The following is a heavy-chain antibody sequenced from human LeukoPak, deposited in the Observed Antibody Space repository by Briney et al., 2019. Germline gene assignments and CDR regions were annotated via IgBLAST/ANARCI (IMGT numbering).Heavy chain of an antibody. CDR1: GFTFSSYW. CDR2: INSDGSSA. CDR3: VRDKFGTLIYGSSCFDS. V-gene: IGHV3-74*01. Sequence: GGSLRLSCAASGFTFSSYWMHWVRQAPGKGLVWVSRINSDGSSAIYADSVKGRFTFSSDNAKNTLYLQMNGLRAEDTAVYYCVRDKFGTLIYGSSCFDSWGQGTLVTVSS. J-gene: IGHJ4*02. D-gene: IGHD6-6*01.